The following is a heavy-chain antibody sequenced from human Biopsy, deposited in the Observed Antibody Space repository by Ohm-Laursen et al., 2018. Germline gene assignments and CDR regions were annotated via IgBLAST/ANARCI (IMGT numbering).Heavy chain of an antibody. J-gene: IGHJ4*02. D-gene: IGHD3-3*01. V-gene: IGHV4-39*01. CDR3: ARQVDFWSGYVDY. CDR2: IYYSGNT. Sequence: SETLSLTCTVSGGSISDSTYHWGWIRQSPGKGLEWIGNIYYSGNTDYSPSLKSRVTISVDTSKHQFSLTLRSVTAADTAVYYCARQVDFWSGYVDYWGQGTLVAVSS. CDR1: GGSISDSTYH.